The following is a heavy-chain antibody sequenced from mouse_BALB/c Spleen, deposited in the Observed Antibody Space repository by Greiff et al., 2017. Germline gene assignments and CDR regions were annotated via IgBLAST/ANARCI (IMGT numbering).Heavy chain of an antibody. Sequence: EVQGVESGGGLVKPGGSLKLSCAASGFTFSSYAMSWVRQSPEKRLEWVAEISSGGSYTYYPDTVTGRFTISRDNAKNTLYLEMSSLRSEDTAMYYCARDGGVVADYYAMDYWGQGTSVTVSS. D-gene: IGHD1-1*01. V-gene: IGHV5-9-4*01. J-gene: IGHJ4*01. CDR3: ARDGGVVADYYAMDY. CDR1: GFTFSSYA. CDR2: ISSGGSYT.